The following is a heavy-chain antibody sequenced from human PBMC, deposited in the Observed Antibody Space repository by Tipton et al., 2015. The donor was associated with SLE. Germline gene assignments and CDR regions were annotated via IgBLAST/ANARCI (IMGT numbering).Heavy chain of an antibody. D-gene: IGHD6-6*01. Sequence: TLSLTCTVSGGSISSSSYYWGWIRQPPGKGLEWIGSIYYSGSTYYNPSLKSRVTISVDTSKNQFSLKLSSVTAADTAVYYCARLLAARPGYWGQGTLVTVSS. J-gene: IGHJ4*02. CDR1: GGSISSSSYY. CDR2: IYYSGST. CDR3: ARLLAARPGY. V-gene: IGHV4-39*01.